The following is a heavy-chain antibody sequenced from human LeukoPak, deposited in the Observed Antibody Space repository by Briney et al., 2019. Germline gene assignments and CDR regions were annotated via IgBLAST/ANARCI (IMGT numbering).Heavy chain of an antibody. CDR3: ARTGRSSSSWSNYYYGMDV. Sequence: SGTLSLTCAVSGGSISSSNWWSWVRQPPGKGLEWIGEIYHSGSTNYNPSLKSRVTISVDKSKNQFSLKLSSVTAADTAVYYCARTGRSSSSWSNYYYGMDVWGKGTTVTVSS. J-gene: IGHJ6*04. V-gene: IGHV4-4*02. CDR1: GGSISSSNW. CDR2: IYHSGST. D-gene: IGHD6-13*01.